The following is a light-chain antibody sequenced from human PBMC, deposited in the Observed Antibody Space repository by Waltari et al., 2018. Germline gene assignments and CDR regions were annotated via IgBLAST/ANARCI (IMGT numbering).Light chain of an antibody. Sequence: DIVMTQTPLSLSVTPGQPASISCKSSQSLLHSAGKTRLYWYLQKPGQSPQLLIYGVSNRFSGVPDRFSGSGSGTDFTLKISRVEAEDVGVYYCMQRIQLPETFGQGTKLEIK. CDR3: MQRIQLPET. J-gene: IGKJ2*01. CDR1: QSLLHSAGKTR. V-gene: IGKV2D-29*02. CDR2: GVS.